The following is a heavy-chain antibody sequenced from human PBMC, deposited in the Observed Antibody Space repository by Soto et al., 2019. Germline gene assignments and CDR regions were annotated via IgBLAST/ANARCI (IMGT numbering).Heavy chain of an antibody. CDR3: ARDRRCSSTSCYTFGNWFDP. D-gene: IGHD2-2*02. J-gene: IGHJ5*02. CDR1: GYTLTELS. Sequence: ASVKVSCKVSGYTLTELSMHWVRQAPGKGLEWMGGFDPEDGETIYAQKLQGRVTMTTDTSTSTAYMELRSLRSDDTAVYYCARDRRCSSTSCYTFGNWFDPWGQGTLVTVSS. CDR2: FDPEDGET. V-gene: IGHV1-24*01.